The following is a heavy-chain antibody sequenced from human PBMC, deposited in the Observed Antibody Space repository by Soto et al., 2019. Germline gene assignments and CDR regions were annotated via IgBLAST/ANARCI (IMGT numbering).Heavy chain of an antibody. Sequence: GASVKVSCKASGYTFTSYGISWVRQAPGQGLEWMGWISAYNGNTNYAQKFQGRVTMTRDTSTSTAYMELSRLRSDDTAVYYCARAQGLAHDAFDIWGQGTMVAGSS. V-gene: IGHV1-18*01. CDR1: GYTFTSYG. CDR2: ISAYNGNT. CDR3: ARAQGLAHDAFDI. J-gene: IGHJ3*02. D-gene: IGHD6-19*01.